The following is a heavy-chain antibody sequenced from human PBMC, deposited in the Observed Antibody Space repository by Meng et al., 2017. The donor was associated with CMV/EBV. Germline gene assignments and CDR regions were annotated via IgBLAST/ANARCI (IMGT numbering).Heavy chain of an antibody. CDR2: ISWDGGST. CDR1: GFTFDDYT. D-gene: IGHD3-10*01. CDR3: AKGPGENWFDP. Sequence: EVQLVEAGGVVVQPGGSLRRSCAASGFTFDDYTMHWVRQAPGKGLEWVSLISWDGGSTYYADSVKGRFTISRDNSKNSLYLQMNSLRTEDTALYYCAKGPGENWFDPWGQGTLVTVSS. J-gene: IGHJ5*02. V-gene: IGHV3-43*01.